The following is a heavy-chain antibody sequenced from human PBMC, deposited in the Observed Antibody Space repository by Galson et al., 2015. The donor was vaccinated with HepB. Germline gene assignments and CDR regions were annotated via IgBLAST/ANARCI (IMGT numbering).Heavy chain of an antibody. Sequence: SLRLSCAASGFTFSSYGMHWVRQAPGKGLEWVAVISYDGSNKYYADSVKGRFTISRDNSKNTLYLQMNSLRAEDTAVYYCAKDHSSGWVKGIFDYWGQGTLVTVSS. D-gene: IGHD6-19*01. J-gene: IGHJ4*02. CDR1: GFTFSSYG. CDR3: AKDHSSGWVKGIFDY. V-gene: IGHV3-30*18. CDR2: ISYDGSNK.